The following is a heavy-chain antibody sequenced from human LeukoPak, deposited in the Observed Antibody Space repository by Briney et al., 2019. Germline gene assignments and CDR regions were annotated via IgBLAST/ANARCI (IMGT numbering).Heavy chain of an antibody. CDR2: IYNSGST. CDR1: GGSISIYY. J-gene: IGHJ5*02. V-gene: IGHV4-59*01. D-gene: IGHD7-27*01. Sequence: SETLSLTCIVSGGSISIYYWNWIRQPPGKGLEWIGYIYNSGSTVYNPSLKRRVTISADTSKNQFSLKLTSVTAADTAVYYCARDRELGSWGQGTLVTVSS. CDR3: ARDRELGS.